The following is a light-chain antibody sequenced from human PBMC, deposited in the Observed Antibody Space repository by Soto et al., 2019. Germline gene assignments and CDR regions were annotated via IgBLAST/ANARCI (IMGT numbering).Light chain of an antibody. CDR1: RQTRSW. CDR3: QQANSFPPT. J-gene: IGKJ4*01. CDR2: AVS. Sequence: DIQMAQSPSSVCGSGGVSVTMAGRASRQTRSWLAWYQQKPGKAPKLLIYAVSSLRSGVPARFSGSGSGTVFTLTISSLQPEDFATYYCQQANSFPPTVGGGTKVDIK. V-gene: IGKV1-12*01.